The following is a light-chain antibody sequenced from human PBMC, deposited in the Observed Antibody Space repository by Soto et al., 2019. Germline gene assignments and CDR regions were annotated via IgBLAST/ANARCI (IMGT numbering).Light chain of an antibody. CDR2: DAS. J-gene: IGKJ3*01. CDR1: QSIGST. CDR3: QQRSKWPVT. V-gene: IGKV3-11*01. Sequence: EIVLTQSPDTLSLSPGERAIFSCRTSQSIGSTLAWSQHKPGQAPRLLLYDASKRATGIPARFSGSGSGTAFTLTISCLEPEDFAVYFCQQRSKWPVTFGLGTTVYIK.